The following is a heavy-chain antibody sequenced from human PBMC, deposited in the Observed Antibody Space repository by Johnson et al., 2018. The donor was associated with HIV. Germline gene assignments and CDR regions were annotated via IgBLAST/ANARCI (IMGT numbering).Heavy chain of an antibody. V-gene: IGHV3-7*03. D-gene: IGHD6-6*01. CDR2: IKQDGSEK. CDR1: GFTFSSYW. CDR3: VGSSINAFDI. Sequence: MQLVESGGGVVQPGRSLRLSCVASGFTFSSYWMSWVRQAPGKGLEWVANIKQDGSEKYYVDSVKGRFTISRDNRKSSLYLQMTGLRAEDTALYYCVGSSINAFDIWGRGTVVTVSS. J-gene: IGHJ3*02.